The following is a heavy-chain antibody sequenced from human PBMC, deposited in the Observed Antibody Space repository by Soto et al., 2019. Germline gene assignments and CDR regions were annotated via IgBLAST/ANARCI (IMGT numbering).Heavy chain of an antibody. CDR2: INAGNGNT. D-gene: IGHD3-3*01. J-gene: IGHJ4*02. CDR1: GYTFTSYA. V-gene: IGHV1-3*01. CDR3: ARDSESGITIFGVVTPYYFDY. Sequence: GASVKVSCKASGYTFTSYAMHWVRQAPGQRLEWMGWINAGNGNTKYSQKFQGRVTITTDTSASTAYMELRSLRSDDTAVYYCARDSESGITIFGVVTPYYFDYWGQGTLVTVSS.